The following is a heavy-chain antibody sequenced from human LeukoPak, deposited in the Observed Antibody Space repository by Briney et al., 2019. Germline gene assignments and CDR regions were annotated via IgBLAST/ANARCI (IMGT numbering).Heavy chain of an antibody. CDR1: GGSFSGYY. J-gene: IGHJ6*03. CDR2: IYYSGST. CDR3: AAYYYYYMDV. Sequence: PSETLSLTCAVYGGSFSGYYWSWIRQPPWKGLEWIGYIYYSGSTNYNPSLKSRVTISVDTSKNQFSLKLSSVTAADTAVYYCAAYYYYYMDVWGKGTTVTVSS. V-gene: IGHV4-59*01.